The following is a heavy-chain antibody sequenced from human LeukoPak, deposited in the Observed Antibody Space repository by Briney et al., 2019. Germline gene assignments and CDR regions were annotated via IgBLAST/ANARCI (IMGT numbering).Heavy chain of an antibody. CDR1: GGSISSYY. Sequence: SETLSLTCTVSGGSISSYYWSWIRQPPGKGLEWIGYIYYSGSTNYNPSLKSRVTISVDTSKNQFSLKLSSETAADTAVYYCARSPYYDSSGHFDYWGQGTLVTVSS. CDR3: ARSPYYDSSGHFDY. D-gene: IGHD3-22*01. J-gene: IGHJ4*02. CDR2: IYYSGST. V-gene: IGHV4-59*08.